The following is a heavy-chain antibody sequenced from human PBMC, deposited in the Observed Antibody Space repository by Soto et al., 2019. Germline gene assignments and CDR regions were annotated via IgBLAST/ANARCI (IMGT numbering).Heavy chain of an antibody. J-gene: IGHJ3*02. D-gene: IGHD3-9*01. CDR1: GFTFSSYW. CDR3: ARDLGARVDWLTPSLGDPI. V-gene: IGHV3-7*03. CDR2: IKQDGSEK. Sequence: GGSLRLSCAASGFTFSSYWMSWVRQAPGKGLEWVANIKQDGSEKYYVDSVKGRFTISRDNAKNSLYLQMNSLRAEDTAVYYCARDLGARVDWLTPSLGDPIWGQGTMVTVSS.